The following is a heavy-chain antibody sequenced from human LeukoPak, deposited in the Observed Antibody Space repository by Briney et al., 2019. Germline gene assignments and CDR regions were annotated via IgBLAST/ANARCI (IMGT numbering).Heavy chain of an antibody. D-gene: IGHD4-17*01. CDR1: GFSVSSDY. J-gene: IGHJ4*02. Sequence: GGSLRLSCAAPGFSVSSDYMSWVRQAPGEGLEWVSVFYSGDGGSTYYADSVRGRFTVSRDNSKNTLYLQMHSLRAEDTAVYYCARGFVNGDYCDYWGQGTLVTVSS. CDR2: FYSGDGGST. V-gene: IGHV3-66*01. CDR3: ARGFVNGDYCDY.